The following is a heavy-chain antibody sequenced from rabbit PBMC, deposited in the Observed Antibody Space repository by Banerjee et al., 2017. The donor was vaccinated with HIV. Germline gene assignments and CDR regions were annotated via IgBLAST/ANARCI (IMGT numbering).Heavy chain of an antibody. CDR2: IYAGKSST. CDR1: GFDFSSYY. V-gene: IGHV1S7*01. CDR3: ARDPGNVYRDL. Sequence: QLKESGGGLVQPGGSLKLSCKAFGFDFSSYYMSWVRQAPGKGLEWIGIIYAGKSSTDYASWVNGRFTISSDNAQNTLDLQMNSLTAADTATYFCARDPGNVYRDLWGPGTLVTVS. J-gene: IGHJ4*01.